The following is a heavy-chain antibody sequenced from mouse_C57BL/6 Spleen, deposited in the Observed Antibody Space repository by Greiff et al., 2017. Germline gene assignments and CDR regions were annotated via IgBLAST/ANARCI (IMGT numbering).Heavy chain of an antibody. CDR3: AIYDYDRDY. Sequence: QVQLQQPGAELVKPGASVKMSCKASGYTFTSYWITWVKQRPGQGLEWIGDIYPGSGSTNYNEKLMSKATLTVDTYSRTAYMQLSSLTSEDSAVYYCAIYDYDRDYWGQGTTLTVSS. D-gene: IGHD2-4*01. CDR1: GYTFTSYW. CDR2: IYPGSGST. J-gene: IGHJ2*01. V-gene: IGHV1-55*01.